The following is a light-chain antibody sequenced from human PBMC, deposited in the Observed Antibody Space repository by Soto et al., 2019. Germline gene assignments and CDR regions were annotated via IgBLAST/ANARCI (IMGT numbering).Light chain of an antibody. Sequence: DIQMTQSPSTLSASVGDRVTIICRASQSISSWLAWYQQQPGKAPKLLIHKASSLESGVPSRFSGSGSGTEFTLTISSLQPDDFATYYCQQYNSLPYTFGQGTKLEI. J-gene: IGKJ2*01. CDR3: QQYNSLPYT. V-gene: IGKV1-5*03. CDR2: KAS. CDR1: QSISSW.